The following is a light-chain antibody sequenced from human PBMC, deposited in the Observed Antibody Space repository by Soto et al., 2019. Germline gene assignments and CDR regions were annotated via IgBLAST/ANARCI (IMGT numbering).Light chain of an antibody. CDR3: QQRFSTPLT. J-gene: IGKJ1*01. Sequence: IHMTQSASSRSASVGDRVTITCRASQSIISYLNWCQQKPGKAPKFLLYAASNMQTGVPSRFSGSGSGTEVTLTIISLLPEDFATYYCQQRFSTPLTFGQGTKVDIK. CDR2: AAS. CDR1: QSIISY. V-gene: IGKV1-39*01.